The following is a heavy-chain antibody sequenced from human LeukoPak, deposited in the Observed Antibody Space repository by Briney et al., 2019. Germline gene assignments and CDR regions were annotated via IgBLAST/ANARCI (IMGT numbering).Heavy chain of an antibody. CDR1: GFTFSSYW. CDR3: AKYDSGSPFDY. V-gene: IGHV3-7*01. J-gene: IGHJ4*02. Sequence: GGSLRLSCAASGFTFSSYWMSWVRQAPGKGLEWVANIKQDGSEKYYVDSVKGRFTISRDNAKNSLYLQMNSLRAEDTAVYYCAKYDSGSPFDYWGQGTLVTVSS. CDR2: IKQDGSEK. D-gene: IGHD3-10*01.